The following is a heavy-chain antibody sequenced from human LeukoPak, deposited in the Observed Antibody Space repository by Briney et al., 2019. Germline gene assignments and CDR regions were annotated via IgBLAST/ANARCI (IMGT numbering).Heavy chain of an antibody. CDR2: ISGSGGST. V-gene: IGHV3-23*01. CDR3: ARGGRSPDTARRAFDI. Sequence: PGGSLRLSCAASGFTFSSYAMSWVRQAPGKGLEWVSAISGSGGSTYYADSVKGRFTISRDNSKNTLYLQMNSLRAEDTAVYYCARGGRSPDTARRAFDIWGQGTMVTVSS. J-gene: IGHJ3*02. D-gene: IGHD5-18*01. CDR1: GFTFSSYA.